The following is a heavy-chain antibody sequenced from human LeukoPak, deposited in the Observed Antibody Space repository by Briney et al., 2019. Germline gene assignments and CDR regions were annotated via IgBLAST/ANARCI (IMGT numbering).Heavy chain of an antibody. D-gene: IGHD3-9*01. J-gene: IGHJ3*02. CDR1: GYTFTSYA. Sequence: GASVKVSCKASGYTFTSYAMHWVRQAPGQRLEWMGWINAGNGNTKYSQKFQGRVTITRDTSASTAYMELSSLRSEDTAVYYCASRLRYFDWGLSDAFDIWGQGTMVTVSS. V-gene: IGHV1-3*01. CDR3: ASRLRYFDWGLSDAFDI. CDR2: INAGNGNT.